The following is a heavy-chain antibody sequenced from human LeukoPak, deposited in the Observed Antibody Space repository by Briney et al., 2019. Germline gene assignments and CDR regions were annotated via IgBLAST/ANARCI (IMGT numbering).Heavy chain of an antibody. CDR3: AREAIVVPAAILDYYYYGMDV. CDR2: IYYSGST. CDR1: GGSISSGGYY. J-gene: IGHJ6*02. Sequence: SETLSLTCTVSGGSISSGGYYWSWIRQHPGEGLEWIGYIYYSGSTYYNPSLKSRVTLSVDTSKNQFSLKLSSVTAADTAVYYCAREAIVVPAAILDYYYYGMDVWGQGTTVTVSS. D-gene: IGHD2-2*02. V-gene: IGHV4-31*03.